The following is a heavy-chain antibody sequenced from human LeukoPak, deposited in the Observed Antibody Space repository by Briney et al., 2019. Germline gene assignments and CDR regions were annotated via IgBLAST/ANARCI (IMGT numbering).Heavy chain of an antibody. CDR3: ARDRVDSSGYIDAFDI. D-gene: IGHD3-22*01. CDR1: GFTFSSYS. V-gene: IGHV3-21*01. Sequence: PGGSLRLSCAASGFTFSSYSMNWVRQAPGKGLEWVSSISSSSSYIYYADSVKGRFTISRDNAKNSLYLQMNSLRAEDTAVYYCARDRVDSSGYIDAFDIWGQGTMVTVSS. J-gene: IGHJ3*02. CDR2: ISSSSSYI.